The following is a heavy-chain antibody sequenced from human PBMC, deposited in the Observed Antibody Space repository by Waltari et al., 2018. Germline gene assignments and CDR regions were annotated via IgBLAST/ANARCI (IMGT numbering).Heavy chain of an antibody. CDR2: INADGSEK. Sequence: EVQVVESGGDLVQPGGSLRLSCAASGCTFSSYRMTWVRQAPGKGLEWVANINADGSEKEYVDSVKGRFTISRDNAKNSLYLQMNSLRVEDTAVYCCARLHSANYWGQGTLVTVSS. D-gene: IGHD2-15*01. CDR3: ARLHSANY. V-gene: IGHV3-7*01. CDR1: GCTFSSYR. J-gene: IGHJ4*02.